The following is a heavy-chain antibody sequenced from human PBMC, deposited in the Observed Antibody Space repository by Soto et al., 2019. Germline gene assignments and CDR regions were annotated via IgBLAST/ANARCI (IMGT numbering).Heavy chain of an antibody. D-gene: IGHD6-13*01. V-gene: IGHV4-34*01. CDR2: INHSGST. CDR3: ARGGPSRFQIPHYYYYYGMDV. J-gene: IGHJ6*02. Sequence: SETLSLTCAVYGGSFSGYYWSWIRQPPGKGLEWIGEINHSGSTNYNPSLKSRVTISVDTTKNQFSLKLSSVTAADTAVYYCARGGPSRFQIPHYYYYYGMDVWGQGTTVTVSS. CDR1: GGSFSGYY.